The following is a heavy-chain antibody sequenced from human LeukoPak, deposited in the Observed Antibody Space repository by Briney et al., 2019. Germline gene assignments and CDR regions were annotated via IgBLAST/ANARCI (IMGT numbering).Heavy chain of an antibody. Sequence: PSQTLPLTCTVSGGSISSGDYYWSWLRQPPGKGLEWIGYIYYSGSTYYNPSLKSRVTISVDTSKNQFSLKLSSVTAADTAVYYCATSYYDSSGYYYFDYWGQGTLVAVSS. V-gene: IGHV4-30-4*01. CDR2: IYYSGST. CDR1: GGSISSGDYY. J-gene: IGHJ4*02. CDR3: ATSYYDSSGYYYFDY. D-gene: IGHD3-22*01.